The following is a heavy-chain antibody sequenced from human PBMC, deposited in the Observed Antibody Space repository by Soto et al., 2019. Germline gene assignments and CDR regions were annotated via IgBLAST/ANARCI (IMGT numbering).Heavy chain of an antibody. CDR3: ARGILGHYGSDV. J-gene: IGHJ3*01. CDR1: GFIFSSYW. V-gene: IGHV3-74*01. D-gene: IGHD3-3*01. Sequence: EVQLVESGGDLVQPGGSLRLSCAASGFIFSSYWMHWVRQAPGKGLVWVSRVKSDGSTYYADSVKGRFTISRDNAKNTLYLQMNSLTVEDTAVYYCARGILGHYGSDVWGQGTMVTVSS. CDR2: VKSDGST.